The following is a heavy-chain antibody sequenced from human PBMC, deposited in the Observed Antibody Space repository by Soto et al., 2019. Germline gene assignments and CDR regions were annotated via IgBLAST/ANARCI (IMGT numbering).Heavy chain of an antibody. J-gene: IGHJ6*03. V-gene: IGHV1-69*04. CDR2: IIPIRGIA. Sequence: GASVKVSCKASGYTFTSYDINWVRQATGQGLEWMGRIIPIRGIANYAQKFQGRVTITADKSTSTAYMELSSLRSEDTAVYYCAREGLRGSGYYSSNYYYMDFCGKGTTVTVSS. CDR1: GYTFTSYD. CDR3: AREGLRGSGYYSSNYYYMDF. D-gene: IGHD3-3*01.